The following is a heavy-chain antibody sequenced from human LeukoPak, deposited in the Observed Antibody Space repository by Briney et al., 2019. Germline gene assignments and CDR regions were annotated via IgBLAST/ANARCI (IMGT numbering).Heavy chain of an antibody. CDR1: GGSISSDY. Sequence: SETLSLTCTVSGGSISSDYWSWIRQPAGKGPEWIGRIYSSGSTNYNPSLKSRVTMSVDTSKNQFSLKLSSVTAADTAVYYCARDVYYGSGHDYWGQGTLVTVSS. CDR3: ARDVYYGSGHDY. J-gene: IGHJ4*02. CDR2: IYSSGST. V-gene: IGHV4-4*07. D-gene: IGHD3-10*01.